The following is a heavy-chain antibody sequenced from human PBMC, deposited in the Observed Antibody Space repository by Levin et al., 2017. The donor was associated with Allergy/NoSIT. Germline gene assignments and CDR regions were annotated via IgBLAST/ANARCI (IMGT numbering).Heavy chain of an antibody. CDR1: GFGFDDAW. CDR2: IKGKKDGGTT. CDR3: TTGAWGSGSYVDY. Sequence: LSLTCAASGFGFDDAWMTWIRQAPGKGLEWVGRIKGKKDGGTTDYAAPVKGRFSISRDDSKNTVCLQMNSLKIEDTAVYYCTTGAWGSGSYVDYWGQGTLVTVSA. J-gene: IGHJ4*02. V-gene: IGHV3-15*01. D-gene: IGHD3-10*01.